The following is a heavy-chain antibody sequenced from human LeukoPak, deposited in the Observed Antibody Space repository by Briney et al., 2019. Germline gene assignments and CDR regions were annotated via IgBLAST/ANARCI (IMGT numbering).Heavy chain of an antibody. CDR2: IYYSGST. D-gene: IGHD3-9*01. CDR1: GGSISSGDYY. CDR3: AREGYFDGAFDI. J-gene: IGHJ3*02. V-gene: IGHV4-30-4*01. Sequence: SQTLSLTCTVSGGSISSGDYYWRWLRQPPGKGLEWIGYIYYSGSTYYNPSLKSRVTISVDTSKNQFSLKLSSVTAADTAVYYCAREGYFDGAFDIWGQGTMVTVSS.